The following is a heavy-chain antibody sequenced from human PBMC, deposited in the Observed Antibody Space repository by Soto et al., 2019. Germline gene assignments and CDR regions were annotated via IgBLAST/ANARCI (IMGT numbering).Heavy chain of an antibody. Sequence: QVQLVQSGAEVKKPGASVKVSCKASGYTFTSYDINWVRQATGQGLEWMGWMNLNSGNTGYAQKFQGRVTMTRNTSISTAYMELSSLRSEDTAVYYCARTYYDFWSGYPLLPYYYYYYGMDVWGQGTTVTVSS. V-gene: IGHV1-8*01. J-gene: IGHJ6*02. D-gene: IGHD3-3*01. CDR2: MNLNSGNT. CDR3: ARTYYDFWSGYPLLPYYYYYYGMDV. CDR1: GYTFTSYD.